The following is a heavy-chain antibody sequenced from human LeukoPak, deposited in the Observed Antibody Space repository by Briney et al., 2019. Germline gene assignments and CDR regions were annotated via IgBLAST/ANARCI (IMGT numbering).Heavy chain of an antibody. CDR1: GGSINNYY. Sequence: SETLSLTCTVSGGSINNYYWSWIRQPPGKGLEWIAYIYHSGRTDHNPALKSRVTTSIDTSKNQFSLKLSSVTAADTAVYYSARDGSQVDGDIFDYWGQGTLVTVSS. J-gene: IGHJ4*02. CDR2: IYHSGRT. CDR3: ARDGSQVDGDIFDY. V-gene: IGHV4-59*01. D-gene: IGHD4-17*01.